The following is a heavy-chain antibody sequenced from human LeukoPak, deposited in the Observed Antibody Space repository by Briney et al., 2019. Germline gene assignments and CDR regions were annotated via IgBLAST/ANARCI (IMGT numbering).Heavy chain of an antibody. CDR3: ARDSSGYPRDASDY. CDR2: ISAYNGNT. Sequence: GASVKVSCKASGYTFTNYGINWVRQAPGQGLEWMGWISAYNGNTNYAQKVQGRVTMTTDTSASTAYMELRSLRSDDTAVYYCARDSSGYPRDASDYWGQGTLVTVSS. V-gene: IGHV1-18*01. CDR1: GYTFTNYG. J-gene: IGHJ4*02. D-gene: IGHD3-22*01.